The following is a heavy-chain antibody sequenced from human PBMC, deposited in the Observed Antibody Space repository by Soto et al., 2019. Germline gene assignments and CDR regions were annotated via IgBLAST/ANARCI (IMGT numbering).Heavy chain of an antibody. V-gene: IGHV3-11*06. D-gene: IGHD6-13*01. Sequence: PGGSPRLSCAASGFTFSDYYMSWIRQAPGKGLEWVSYISSSSSYTNYADSVKGRFTISRDNAKNSLYLQMNSLRAEDTAVYYCARGGIAAAGTSIDYWGQGTLVTVSS. CDR2: ISSSSSYT. CDR3: ARGGIAAAGTSIDY. J-gene: IGHJ4*02. CDR1: GFTFSDYY.